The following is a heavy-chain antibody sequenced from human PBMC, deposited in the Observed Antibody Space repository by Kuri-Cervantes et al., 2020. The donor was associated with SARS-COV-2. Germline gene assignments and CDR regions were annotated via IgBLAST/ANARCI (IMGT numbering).Heavy chain of an antibody. CDR2: ISGSGGST. D-gene: IGHD3-10*01. J-gene: IGHJ4*02. CDR3: AKGSRSGFRGGDY. V-gene: IGHV3-23*01. Sequence: GESLKISCAASGFTFSSYAMSWVRQAPGTGLEWVSAISGSGGSTYYADSVKGRFTISRDNSKSTLYLQMNSLRAEDTAVYYCAKGSRSGFRGGDYWGQGTLVTVSS. CDR1: GFTFSSYA.